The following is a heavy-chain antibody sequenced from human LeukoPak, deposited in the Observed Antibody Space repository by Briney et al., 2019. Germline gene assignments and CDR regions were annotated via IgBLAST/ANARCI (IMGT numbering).Heavy chain of an antibody. J-gene: IGHJ6*02. CDR1: GGSISSYY. Sequence: SETLSLTCTVSGGSISSYYWSWIRQPPGKGLEWIGYIYYSGSTNYNPSLKSRVTISVDTSKNQFSLELSSVTAADTAVYYCARARGQLTPYYYYGMDVWGQGTTVTVSS. V-gene: IGHV4-59*01. D-gene: IGHD6-13*01. CDR3: ARARGQLTPYYYYGMDV. CDR2: IYYSGST.